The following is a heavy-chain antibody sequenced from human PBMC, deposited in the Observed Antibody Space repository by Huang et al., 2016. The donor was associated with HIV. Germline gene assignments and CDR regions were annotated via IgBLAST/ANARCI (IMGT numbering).Heavy chain of an antibody. CDR2: SGNRADSYTT. CDR1: GFTLSDHY. J-gene: IGHJ3*02. Sequence: EEQLVESGGGLVQPGGSLRLSCAGAGFTLSDHYIDGVRQRPGKGLEWVGRSGNRADSYTTEYAASVKGRFAISRDDSKNSLYLHMNSLKTEDTAVYHCTKGYSGVSVYAFDIWGQGTMVTVSS. CDR3: TKGYSGVSVYAFDI. D-gene: IGHD2-15*01. V-gene: IGHV3-72*01.